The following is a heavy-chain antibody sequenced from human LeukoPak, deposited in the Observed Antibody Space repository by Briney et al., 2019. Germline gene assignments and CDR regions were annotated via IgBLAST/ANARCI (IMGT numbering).Heavy chain of an antibody. CDR3: ARGDYYYYYYMDV. CDR2: ISSSSSYI. V-gene: IGHV3-21*01. Sequence: GGSLRLSCAASGFTFSSYSMNWVRQAPGKGLEWVSSISSSSSYIYYPDSVKGRFTVSRDNGKNSLYLQMNSLRAEDTAVHYCARGDYYYYYYMDVWGKGTTVSVSS. J-gene: IGHJ6*03. CDR1: GFTFSSYS.